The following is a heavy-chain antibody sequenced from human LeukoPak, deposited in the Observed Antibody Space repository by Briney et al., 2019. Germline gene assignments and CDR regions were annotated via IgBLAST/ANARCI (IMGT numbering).Heavy chain of an antibody. Sequence: ASVKVSCKASGYTFTGYYMHWVRQAPGQGLEWMGWINPNSGGTNYAQKFQGRVTMTEDTSTDTAYMELSSLRSEDTAVYYCATGGYNWNYKTDYWGQGTLVTVSS. J-gene: IGHJ4*02. CDR3: ATGGYNWNYKTDY. CDR1: GYTFTGYY. D-gene: IGHD1-7*01. V-gene: IGHV1-2*02. CDR2: INPNSGGT.